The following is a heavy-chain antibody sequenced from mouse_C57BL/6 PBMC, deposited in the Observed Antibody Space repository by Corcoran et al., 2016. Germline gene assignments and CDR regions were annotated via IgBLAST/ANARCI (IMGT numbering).Heavy chain of an antibody. Sequence: QIQLVQSGPELKKPGETVKISCKASGYTFTTYGMSWVKQAPGKGLKWMGWINTYSGVPTYADDFKGRFAFSLETSASTAYLQINNLKNEDTATYFCARGEFYDGYSAWFAYWGQGTLVTVSA. CDR1: GYTFTTYG. D-gene: IGHD2-3*01. CDR2: INTYSGVP. V-gene: IGHV9-3*01. J-gene: IGHJ3*01. CDR3: ARGEFYDGYSAWFAY.